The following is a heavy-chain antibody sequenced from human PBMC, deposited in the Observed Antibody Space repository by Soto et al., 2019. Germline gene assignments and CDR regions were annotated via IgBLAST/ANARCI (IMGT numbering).Heavy chain of an antibody. D-gene: IGHD3-9*01. V-gene: IGHV2-70*11. Sequence: SGPTLVNPTQTLTLTCTFSGFSLSTSGMCVSWIRQPPGKALEWLARIDWDDDKYYSTSLKTRLTISKDTSKNQVVLTMTNMDLVVTATYYFARMGQFYDILTGYWSGYYFDYWGQGTLVTVSS. CDR2: IDWDDDK. J-gene: IGHJ4*02. CDR3: ARMGQFYDILTGYWSGYYFDY. CDR1: GFSLSTSGMC.